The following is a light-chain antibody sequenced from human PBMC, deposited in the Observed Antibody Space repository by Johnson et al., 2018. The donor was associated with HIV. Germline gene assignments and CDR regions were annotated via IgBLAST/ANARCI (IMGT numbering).Light chain of an antibody. J-gene: IGLJ1*01. CDR2: DNN. CDR3: GTWDSSLCAYNYV. Sequence: QSVLTQPPSVSAAPGQKVTISCSGSSSNIGNNYVSWYQQFPGTAPKLLIYDNNKRPSGIPDRFSGSKSGTSATLAITGLQTGDEAEYYCGTWDSSLCAYNYVFGIGTKVTVL. CDR1: SSNIGNNY. V-gene: IGLV1-51*01.